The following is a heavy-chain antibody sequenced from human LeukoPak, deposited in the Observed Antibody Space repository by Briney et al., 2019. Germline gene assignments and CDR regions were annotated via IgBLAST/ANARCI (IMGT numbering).Heavy chain of an antibody. J-gene: IGHJ6*02. CDR3: ARGASSNDDLLAGMDV. V-gene: IGHV1-8*02. D-gene: IGHD3-9*01. Sequence: GASVKVSCKASGYTFTSYGISWVRQAPGQGLEWMGWMNPNSGNTGYAQKFQGRVTMTRNTSISTAYMELSSLRSEDTAVYYCARGASSNDDLLAGMDVWGQGTTVTVSS. CDR2: MNPNSGNT. CDR1: GYTFTSYG.